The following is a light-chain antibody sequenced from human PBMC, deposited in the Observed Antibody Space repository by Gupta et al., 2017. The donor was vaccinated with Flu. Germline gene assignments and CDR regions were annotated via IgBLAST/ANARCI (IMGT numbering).Light chain of an antibody. CDR2: GAS. CDR1: QSVSSSY. V-gene: IGKV3-20*01. J-gene: IGKJ1*01. CDR3: QQYCRSPPWT. Sequence: TLSLSPGERATLSCRASQSVSSSYLAWYQQKPGQAPRLLIYGASSRATGIPDRFSRSGYGTDFTLTISRREPEDFAVYYCQQYCRSPPWTFGQGTKVEIK.